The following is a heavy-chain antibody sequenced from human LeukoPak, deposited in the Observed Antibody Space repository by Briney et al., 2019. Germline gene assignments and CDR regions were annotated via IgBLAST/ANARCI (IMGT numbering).Heavy chain of an antibody. CDR1: GYTFTGYY. CDR3: AGRYYDFWLPHNYFDY. V-gene: IGHV1-2*02. D-gene: IGHD3-3*01. Sequence: GASVKVSCKASGYTFTGYYMHWVRQAPGQGLEWMGWINPNSGGTNYAQKFQGRVTMTRDTSISTAYMELSRLRSDDTAVYYCAGRYYDFWLPHNYFDYWGQGTLVTVSS. CDR2: INPNSGGT. J-gene: IGHJ4*02.